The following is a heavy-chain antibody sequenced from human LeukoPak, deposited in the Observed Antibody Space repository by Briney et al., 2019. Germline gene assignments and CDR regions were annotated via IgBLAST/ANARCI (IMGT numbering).Heavy chain of an antibody. CDR3: ARLGGHPRSGYSYGGKNYYYYYYMDV. V-gene: IGHV4-4*09. Sequence: PSETLSLTCTVSGGSISSYYWSWIRQPPGKGLEWIGYIYTSGSTNYNPSLKSRVTISVDTSKNQFSLKLSSVTAADTAVYYCARLGGHPRSGYSYGGKNYYYYYYMDVWGKGTTVTVSS. CDR2: IYTSGST. J-gene: IGHJ6*03. D-gene: IGHD5-18*01. CDR1: GGSISSYY.